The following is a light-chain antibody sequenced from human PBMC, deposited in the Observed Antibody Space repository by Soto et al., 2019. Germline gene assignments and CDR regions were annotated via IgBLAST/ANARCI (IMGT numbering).Light chain of an antibody. CDR1: QSFSSW. Sequence: DIQMTQSPSTLSASVGDRVTITCRASQSFSSWLAWYQQKPGKAPELLIYKTSNLESGVPSRFSGSGSGTDFTLTISSLQPDDFATYYCQQYNTYPTFGQGTKLEIK. CDR2: KTS. V-gene: IGKV1-5*03. CDR3: QQYNTYPT. J-gene: IGKJ2*01.